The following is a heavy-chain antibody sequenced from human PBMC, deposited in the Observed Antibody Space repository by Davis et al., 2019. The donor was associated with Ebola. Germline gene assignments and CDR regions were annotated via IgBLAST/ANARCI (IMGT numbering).Heavy chain of an antibody. J-gene: IGHJ3*02. CDR1: GFTFSSYA. CDR3: AREGAEQAFDI. V-gene: IGHV3-30-3*01. Sequence: GESLKISCAASGFTFSSYAMHWVRQAPGKGLEWVALILYDGSDKYYADSVKGRFTISRDNSKNTLYVQMNDLRGDDTSMYYCAREGAEQAFDIWGQGTMVTVSS. D-gene: IGHD1-26*01. CDR2: ILYDGSDK.